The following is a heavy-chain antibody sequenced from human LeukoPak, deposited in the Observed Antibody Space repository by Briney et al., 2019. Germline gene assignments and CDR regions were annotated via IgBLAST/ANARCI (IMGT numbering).Heavy chain of an antibody. Sequence: GGSLRLSCAASGFTFSSYSMNRVRQAPGKGLEWVSSISSSSSYIYYADSVKGRFTISRDNAKNSLYLQMNSLRAEDTAVYYCARDHLGFYYYGMDVWGQGTTVTVSS. CDR2: ISSSSSYI. D-gene: IGHD7-27*01. V-gene: IGHV3-21*01. CDR1: GFTFSSYS. J-gene: IGHJ6*02. CDR3: ARDHLGFYYYGMDV.